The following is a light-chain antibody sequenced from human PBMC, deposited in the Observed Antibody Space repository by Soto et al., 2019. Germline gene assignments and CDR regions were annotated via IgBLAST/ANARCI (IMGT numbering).Light chain of an antibody. J-gene: IGKJ1*01. Sequence: EIVLTQSPATLSLSPVERATLSCRASQTVSSFLAWYQQRPGQAPRLLIYDASHRATGIPARFSGSGSGTDFTLTISSLEPEDFAVYYCQQRSNWPKTFGQGTKVDI. V-gene: IGKV3-11*01. CDR1: QTVSSF. CDR3: QQRSNWPKT. CDR2: DAS.